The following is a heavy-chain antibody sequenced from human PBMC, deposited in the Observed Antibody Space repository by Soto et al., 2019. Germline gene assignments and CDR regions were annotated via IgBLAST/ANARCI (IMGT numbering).Heavy chain of an antibody. CDR1: GGTFNTYA. V-gene: IGHV1-69*19. CDR2: ISPMFGAA. J-gene: IGHJ4*02. Sequence: QVQLVQSGAEMKKPGSSVKVSCQSSGGTFNTYAMNWVRQAPGQGLEWMGDISPMFGAANYAPKFQGRVTMTADESTGTSYMQLSSLTSEVTALYVCAREVQVHTPAFVYWGQGTLVTVSS. D-gene: IGHD3-10*01. CDR3: AREVQVHTPAFVY.